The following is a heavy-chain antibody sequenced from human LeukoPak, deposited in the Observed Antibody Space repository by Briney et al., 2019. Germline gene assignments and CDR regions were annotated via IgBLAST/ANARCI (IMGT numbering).Heavy chain of an antibody. Sequence: ASVKVSCKASGYTLSSYDMHWVRQAPGQGLEWMAIINPSAGSTDYARRFQGRVTVTRDTSTSTVYMELSSLTSEDTAVYYCARVPNWRYYLDYWGQGTLVTVSS. V-gene: IGHV1-46*01. CDR2: INPSAGST. CDR3: ARVPNWRYYLDY. D-gene: IGHD2-8*01. CDR1: GYTLSSYD. J-gene: IGHJ4*02.